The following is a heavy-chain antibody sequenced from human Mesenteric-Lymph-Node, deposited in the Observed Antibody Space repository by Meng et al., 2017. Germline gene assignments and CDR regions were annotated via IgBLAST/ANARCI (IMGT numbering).Heavy chain of an antibody. CDR2: IYPGDSDT. V-gene: IGHV5-51*01. Sequence: GESLKISCTGSGYSFTGYGISWVRQMPGKGLEWVASIYPGDSDTKYRQSFQGQVTISTDKSISTAYLQWSSLKAEDTAMYYCARGGRYYDPESAFDNWGQGTMVTVSS. CDR3: ARGGRYYDPESAFDN. CDR1: GYSFTGYG. D-gene: IGHD3-22*01. J-gene: IGHJ3*02.